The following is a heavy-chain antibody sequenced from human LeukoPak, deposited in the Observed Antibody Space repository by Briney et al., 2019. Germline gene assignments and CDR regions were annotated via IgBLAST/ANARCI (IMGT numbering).Heavy chain of an antibody. D-gene: IGHD3-22*01. CDR1: GGSISSYY. CDR2: IYYSGST. V-gene: IGHV4-59*08. Sequence: SETLSLTCTVSGGSISSYYWSWIRQPPGKGLEWIGYIYYSGSTNYNPSLKSRVTISVDTSKNQFSLKLSSVTAADMAVYYCARLGYYYDSSGYQPDAFDIWGQGTMVTVSP. CDR3: ARLGYYYDSSGYQPDAFDI. J-gene: IGHJ3*02.